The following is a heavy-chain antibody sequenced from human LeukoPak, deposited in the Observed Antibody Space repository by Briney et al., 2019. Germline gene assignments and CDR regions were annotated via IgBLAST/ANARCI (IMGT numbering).Heavy chain of an antibody. D-gene: IGHD4-23*01. CDR3: AKGYGGSHFDY. Sequence: GGSLRLSCAASGFTFSHYGMHWVRQAPGKGLEWVAFIRYDESKTYYADSVRGRFTTSRDNSKNTLYLQMNGLRLEDTAIYYCAKGYGGSHFDYWGQGALVAVSS. V-gene: IGHV3-30*02. CDR2: IRYDESKT. CDR1: GFTFSHYG. J-gene: IGHJ4*02.